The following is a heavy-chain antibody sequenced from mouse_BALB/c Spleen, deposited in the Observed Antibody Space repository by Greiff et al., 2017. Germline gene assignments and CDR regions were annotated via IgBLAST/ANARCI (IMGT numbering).Heavy chain of an antibody. CDR2: ISYDGSN. V-gene: IGHV3-6*02. D-gene: IGHD1-1*01. CDR3: ARGYDGSSPSMDY. J-gene: IGHJ4*01. Sequence: EVQLQESGPGLVKPSQSLSLTCSVTGYSITSGYYWNWIRQFPGNKLEWMGYISYDGSNNYNPSLKNRISITRDTSKNQFFLKLNSVTTEDTATYYCARGYDGSSPSMDYWGQGTSVTVSS. CDR1: GYSITSGYY.